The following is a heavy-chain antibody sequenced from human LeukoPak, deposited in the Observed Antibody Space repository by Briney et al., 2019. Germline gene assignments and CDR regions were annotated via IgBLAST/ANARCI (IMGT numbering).Heavy chain of an antibody. J-gene: IGHJ4*02. D-gene: IGHD1-26*01. CDR2: INSDGSST. V-gene: IGHV3-74*01. Sequence: GGSLRLSCAASGFTFSDYWMHWVRQDPGKGLVWVSRINSDGSSTSYADSVKGRFTISRDNSKNTLYLQMNSLRAEDTAVYYCANLELPPLQYLDYWGQGTLVTVSS. CDR1: GFTFSDYW. CDR3: ANLELPPLQYLDY.